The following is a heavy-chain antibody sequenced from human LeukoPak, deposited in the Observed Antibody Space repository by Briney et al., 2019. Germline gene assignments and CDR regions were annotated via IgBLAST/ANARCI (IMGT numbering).Heavy chain of an antibody. CDR3: ARPYYDSSGYCGGFDY. J-gene: IGHJ4*02. V-gene: IGHV5-51*01. CDR1: GYSFTSYW. D-gene: IGHD3-22*01. CDR2: IYPGDSDT. Sequence: GESLKISCKGSGYSFTSYWIGWVRQMPGKGLEWMGIIYPGDSDTRYSPSFQGQVTISADKSISTAYLQWSSLKASDTAMYDCARPYYDSSGYCGGFDYWGQGTLVTVSS.